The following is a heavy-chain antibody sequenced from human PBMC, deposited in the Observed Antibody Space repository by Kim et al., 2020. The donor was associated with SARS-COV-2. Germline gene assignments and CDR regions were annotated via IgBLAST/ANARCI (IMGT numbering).Heavy chain of an antibody. CDR2: INPNSGGT. J-gene: IGHJ5*02. CDR3: ARERYSSSWTPGYNWFDP. V-gene: IGHV1-2*04. CDR1: GYTFTGYY. Sequence: ASVKVSCKASGYTFTGYYMHWVRQAPGQGLEWMGWINPNSGGTNYAQKFQGWVTMTRDTSISTAYMELSRLRSDDTAVYYCARERYSSSWTPGYNWFDPWGQGTLVTVSS. D-gene: IGHD6-13*01.